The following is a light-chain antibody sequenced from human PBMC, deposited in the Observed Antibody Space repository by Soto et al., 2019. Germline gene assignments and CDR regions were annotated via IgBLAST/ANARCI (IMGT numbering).Light chain of an antibody. V-gene: IGKV3-15*01. CDR3: QQYNNWPLT. Sequence: EIVMTQSPATLSVSPGERATLSCRATQSVTSNLAWYQQKPGQAPRLLISGASTRATGIPARFSGSGSGTEFTLTISSVQSEDFAAYYCQQYNNWPLTFVGGTKVEIK. CDR2: GAS. J-gene: IGKJ4*01. CDR1: QSVTSN.